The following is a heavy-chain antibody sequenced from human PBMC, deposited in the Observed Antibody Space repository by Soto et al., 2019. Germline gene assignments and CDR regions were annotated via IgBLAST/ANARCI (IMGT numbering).Heavy chain of an antibody. CDR3: AKDLPSYYMDV. J-gene: IGHJ6*03. CDR2: IRSKANSYAT. Sequence: GGSLRLSCAASGFTCSNYAMSWVRQAPGKGLEWVGRIRSKANSYATAYAASVKGRFTISRDDSKNTAYLQMNSLRAEDTAVYYCAKDLPSYYMDVWGKGTTVTVSS. CDR1: GFTCSNYA. V-gene: IGHV3-73*01.